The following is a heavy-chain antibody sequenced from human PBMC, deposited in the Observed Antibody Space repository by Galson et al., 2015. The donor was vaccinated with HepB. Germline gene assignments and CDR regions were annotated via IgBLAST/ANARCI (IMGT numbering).Heavy chain of an antibody. Sequence: SLRLSCAASGFTFSTYWINWVRQAPGKGLEWVAVIKEDGSEKYYVDSVKGRFTISRDNAKNSLYLQMNNLRVEDTAVYYCARGGYRYGSDFWGQGTLVTVSS. J-gene: IGHJ4*02. CDR3: ARGGYRYGSDF. CDR1: GFTFSTYW. CDR2: IKEDGSEK. D-gene: IGHD5-18*01. V-gene: IGHV3-7*03.